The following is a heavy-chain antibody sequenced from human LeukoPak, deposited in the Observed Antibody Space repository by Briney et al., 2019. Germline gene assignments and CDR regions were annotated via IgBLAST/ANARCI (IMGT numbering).Heavy chain of an antibody. CDR1: GFTFSGYE. V-gene: IGHV3-48*03. Sequence: GGSLRLSCAASGFTFSGYEMNWVRQAPGKGLEWVSYISSSGSTIYYADSVKGRFTISRDNAKDSLYLQMNSLRAEDTAVYYCARADSSGWGSLDYWGQGTLVTVSS. J-gene: IGHJ4*02. CDR3: ARADSSGWGSLDY. CDR2: ISSSGSTI. D-gene: IGHD6-19*01.